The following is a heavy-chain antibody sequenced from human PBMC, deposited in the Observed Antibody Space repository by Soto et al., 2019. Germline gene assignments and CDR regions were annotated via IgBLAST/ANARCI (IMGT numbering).Heavy chain of an antibody. D-gene: IGHD3-22*01. CDR3: ARGASYYDDKHGDYRNWYFDL. J-gene: IGHJ2*01. CDR1: GYTFTSYD. CDR2: MNPSSGNT. V-gene: IGHV1-8*02. Sequence: QAQLVQSGAEVKKPGASVKVSCQASGYTFTSYDINWMRQATGEGLEWMGWMNPSSGNTGYAEKFQGRVTMTRDTSTSTAYMELSGLTSEDTAVYYCARGASYYDDKHGDYRNWYFDLWGRGNLLGVSS.